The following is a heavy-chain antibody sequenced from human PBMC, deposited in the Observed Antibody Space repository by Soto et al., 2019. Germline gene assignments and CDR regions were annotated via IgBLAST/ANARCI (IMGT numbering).Heavy chain of an antibody. CDR1: GGSFSGYY. Sequence: TLSLTCAVYGGSFSGYYWSWIRQPPGKGLEWIGEINHSGSTNYNPSLKSRVTISVDTSKNQFSLKLSSVTAADTAVYYCARRVGYDILTGYRYYYYYMDVWGKGTTVTVSS. V-gene: IGHV4-34*01. CDR2: INHSGST. D-gene: IGHD3-9*01. CDR3: ARRVGYDILTGYRYYYYYMDV. J-gene: IGHJ6*03.